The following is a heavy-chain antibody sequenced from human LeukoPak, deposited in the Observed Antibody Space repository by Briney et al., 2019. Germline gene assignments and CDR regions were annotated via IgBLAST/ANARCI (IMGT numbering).Heavy chain of an antibody. J-gene: IGHJ6*02. CDR1: GGTFSSYA. CDR3: ATTTYYYDSSGCDYYGMDV. Sequence: ASVKVSCKASGGTFSSYAISWVRQAPGQGLEWMGGIIPIFGTANYAQKFQGRVTITADESTSTAYMELSSLRSEDTAVYYCATTTYYYDSSGCDYYGMDVWGQGTTVTVSS. V-gene: IGHV1-69*13. CDR2: IIPIFGTA. D-gene: IGHD3-22*01.